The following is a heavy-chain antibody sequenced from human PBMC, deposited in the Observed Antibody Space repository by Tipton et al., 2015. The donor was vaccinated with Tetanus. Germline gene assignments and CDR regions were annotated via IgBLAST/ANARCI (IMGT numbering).Heavy chain of an antibody. CDR1: GGTFSSYA. V-gene: IGHV1-69*01. CDR2: IIPIFGTA. CDR3: ARAGGYYDILTGDYAEGYY. D-gene: IGHD3-9*01. Sequence: QVQLVQSGAEVKKPGSSVKVSCKASGGTFSSYAISWARQAPGQGLEWMGGIIPIFGTANYAQKFQGRVTITADESTSTAYMELSSLRSEDTAVYYCARAGGYYDILTGDYAEGYYWGQGTLVTVSS. J-gene: IGHJ4*02.